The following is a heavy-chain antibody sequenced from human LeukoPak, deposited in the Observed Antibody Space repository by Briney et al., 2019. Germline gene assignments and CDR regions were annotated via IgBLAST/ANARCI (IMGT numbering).Heavy chain of an antibody. CDR2: IYYSGSP. Sequence: PSETLSLTCTVSGDSISGYYWSWIRQPPGKGLEWIGYIYYSGSPSYNPSLKSRVTISIDTSKNQFSLKLNSVTAADTAVYYCAGYSSSYYYYYYYMDVWGKGTTVTVSS. J-gene: IGHJ6*03. CDR3: AGYSSSYYYYYYYMDV. D-gene: IGHD6-6*01. V-gene: IGHV4-59*01. CDR1: GDSISGYY.